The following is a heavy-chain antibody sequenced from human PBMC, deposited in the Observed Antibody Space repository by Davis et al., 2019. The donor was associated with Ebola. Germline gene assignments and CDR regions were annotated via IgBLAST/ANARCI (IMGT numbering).Heavy chain of an antibody. CDR1: GGSISSYY. CDR3: ARVDVGYCSSTSCYPNYYYYYAMDV. J-gene: IGHJ6*02. D-gene: IGHD2-2*01. V-gene: IGHV4-59*12. Sequence: SETLSLTCTVSGGSISSYYWSWIRQPPGKGLEWIGYIYYSGSTNYNPSLKSRVTISVDKSKNQFSLKLSSVTAADTAVYYCARVDVGYCSSTSCYPNYYYYYAMDVWGQGTTVTVSS. CDR2: IYYSGST.